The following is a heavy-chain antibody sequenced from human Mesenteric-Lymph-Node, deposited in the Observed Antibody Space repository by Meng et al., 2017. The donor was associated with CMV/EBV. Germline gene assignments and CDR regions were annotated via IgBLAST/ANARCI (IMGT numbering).Heavy chain of an antibody. CDR3: ARDRTLGYYGSGSYFDY. Sequence: GSIGSYYWSWIRQPPGKGLEWIGYIYYSGSTNYNPSLKSRVTISVDTSKNQFSLKLSSVTAADTAVYYCARDRTLGYYGSGSYFDYWGQGTLVTVSS. V-gene: IGHV4-59*01. CDR2: IYYSGST. D-gene: IGHD3-10*01. J-gene: IGHJ4*02. CDR1: GSIGSYY.